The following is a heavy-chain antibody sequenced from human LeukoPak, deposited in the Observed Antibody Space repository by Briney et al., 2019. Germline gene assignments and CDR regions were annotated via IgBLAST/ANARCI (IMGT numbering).Heavy chain of an antibody. J-gene: IGHJ4*02. Sequence: SETLSLTCAVYGGSFSAYCWTWIRQTPGKGLEWIGEMNPSGSTNHNPSLKSRVTISVDTSKNQFSLKLSSVTAADTAVYYCARAPSRTPHFDYWGQGTLVTVSS. CDR2: MNPSGST. D-gene: IGHD1-14*01. CDR1: GGSFSAYC. CDR3: ARAPSRTPHFDY. V-gene: IGHV4-34*01.